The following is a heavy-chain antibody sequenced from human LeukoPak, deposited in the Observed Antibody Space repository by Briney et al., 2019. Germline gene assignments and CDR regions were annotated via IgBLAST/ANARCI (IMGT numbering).Heavy chain of an antibody. V-gene: IGHV4-59*01. CDR1: GDSISTYY. D-gene: IGHD3-9*01. CDR3: ARGGVSFFDWLAFDY. Sequence: SETLSLTCTVSGDSISTYYWSWIRQPPGKGLEWIGYIYYSGSTNYNPSLKSRVTISVDTSKNQFSLKLSSVTAADTAVYYCARGGVSFFDWLAFDYWGQGTLVTVSS. J-gene: IGHJ4*02. CDR2: IYYSGST.